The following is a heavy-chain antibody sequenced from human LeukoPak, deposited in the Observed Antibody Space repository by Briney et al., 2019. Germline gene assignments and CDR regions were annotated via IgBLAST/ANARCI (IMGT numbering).Heavy chain of an antibody. Sequence: SETLSLTCTVSGGSISNSAYYWGWIRQPPGKGLEWIGSIYYGGSTYYNPSLKSRVTISVDTSKNQFSLELSSVTAADTAVYYCARHDLTGSPFDYWGQGTLVTVSS. J-gene: IGHJ4*02. D-gene: IGHD3-9*01. CDR2: IYYGGST. V-gene: IGHV4-39*01. CDR1: GGSISNSAYY. CDR3: ARHDLTGSPFDY.